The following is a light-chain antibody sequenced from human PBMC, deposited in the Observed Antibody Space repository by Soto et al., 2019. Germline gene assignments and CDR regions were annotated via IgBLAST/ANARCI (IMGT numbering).Light chain of an antibody. J-gene: IGKJ5*01. CDR3: QQRSNWPIT. V-gene: IGKV3-11*01. CDR1: QSVSSH. CDR2: DAS. Sequence: EIVLTQSPATLSLSPVERATLSCRASQSVSSHLAWYQQKPGQAPRLLIYDASNRATGIPARFSGSGSGTDFTLTTSSLEPEDFAVYYCQQRSNWPITFGQGTRLEIK.